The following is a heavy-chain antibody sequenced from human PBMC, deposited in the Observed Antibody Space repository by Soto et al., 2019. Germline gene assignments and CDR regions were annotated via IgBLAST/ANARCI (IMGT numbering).Heavy chain of an antibody. CDR3: TKDKSRGITVTADC. CDR1: VFTFSNYA. D-gene: IGHD4-17*01. CDR2: ISVSGGIT. Sequence: GGSLRLSCAASVFTFSNYAMSWIRQAPGKGLEWVSAISVSGGITYYADSVKGRFTISRDNSKNTLYLQMSSLRAEDTAIYYCTKDKSRGITVTADCWGQGTLVTVSS. V-gene: IGHV3-23*01. J-gene: IGHJ4*02.